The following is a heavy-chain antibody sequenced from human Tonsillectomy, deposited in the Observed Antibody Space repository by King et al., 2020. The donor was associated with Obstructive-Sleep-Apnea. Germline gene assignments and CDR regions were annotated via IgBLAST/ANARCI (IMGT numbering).Heavy chain of an antibody. J-gene: IGHJ4*02. Sequence: VQLVESGGGLVQPGGSLRLSCAASGFTFSSYDMHWFRQATGKGLEWVSAIGTAGDPYYPGSVKGRFTISRENAKNSLYLQMNNLRAGDTAVYYCTRGGPYGELDYWGQGTLVTVSS. CDR3: TRGGPYGELDY. D-gene: IGHD4-17*01. CDR2: IGTAGDP. CDR1: GFTFSSYD. V-gene: IGHV3-13*05.